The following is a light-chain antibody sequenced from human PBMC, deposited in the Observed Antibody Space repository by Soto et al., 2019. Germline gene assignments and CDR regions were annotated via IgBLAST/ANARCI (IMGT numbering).Light chain of an antibody. CDR3: QQSYSTPWT. J-gene: IGKJ1*01. CDR2: GAS. Sequence: DIQMTQSPSSVSASVGDTVTITCRASQGISSWLAWYRQRPGKAPNLLIFGASTLQSGVPSRFSGSGSGTEFTLTISSLQPEDFATYYCQQSYSTPWTFGQGTKVEIK. V-gene: IGKV1-12*01. CDR1: QGISSW.